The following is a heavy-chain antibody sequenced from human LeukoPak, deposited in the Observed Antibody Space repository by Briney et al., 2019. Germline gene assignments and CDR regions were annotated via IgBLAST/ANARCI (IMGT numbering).Heavy chain of an antibody. CDR2: IYYSGGT. J-gene: IGHJ4*02. CDR3: AREDHTAMVDS. CDR1: GGSINNYY. Sequence: PSETLSLTCTVSGGSINNYYWSWIRQPPGKGLEWIGYIYYSGGTNYNPSLKSRVTISVDTSKNQFSLKLSSVTAADTAVYYCAREDHTAMVDSWGQGTLVTVSS. V-gene: IGHV4-59*01. D-gene: IGHD5-18*01.